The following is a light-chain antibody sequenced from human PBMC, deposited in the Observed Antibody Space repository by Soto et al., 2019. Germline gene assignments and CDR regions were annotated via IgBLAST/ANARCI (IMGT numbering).Light chain of an antibody. CDR2: DAS. J-gene: IGKJ5*01. CDR3: QQRSSWPIT. CDR1: QSVSNF. Sequence: EIVLTQSPATLSLSPGERATLSCRASQSVSNFLAWYLQRPGQAPRFLIFDASKRAAGVPARFSGSGSGTDFTLTISILEPEDFAVYYCQQRSSWPITFGQGTRLEIK. V-gene: IGKV3-11*01.